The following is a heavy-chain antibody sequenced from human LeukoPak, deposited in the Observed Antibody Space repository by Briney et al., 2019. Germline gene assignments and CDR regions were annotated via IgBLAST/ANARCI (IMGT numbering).Heavy chain of an antibody. CDR1: GHTFTSYY. CDR3: ARDLARGTEMIITTLFDY. J-gene: IGHJ4*02. V-gene: IGHV1-3*01. D-gene: IGHD3-22*01. CDR2: INAGNGNT. Sequence: ASVKVSCKASGHTFTSYYMHWVRQAPGQGLEWMGWINAGNGNTKYSQKFQGRVTITRDTSASTAYMELSGLRSEDTAVYYCARDLARGTEMIITTLFDYWGQGTLVTVSS.